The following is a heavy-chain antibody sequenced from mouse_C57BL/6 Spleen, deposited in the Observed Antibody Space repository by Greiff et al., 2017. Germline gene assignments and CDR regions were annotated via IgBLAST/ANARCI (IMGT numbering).Heavy chain of an antibody. CDR3: ASRGPGTLFDY. CDR1: GFTFSDYG. CDR2: ISSGSSTI. V-gene: IGHV5-17*01. D-gene: IGHD4-1*01. Sequence: EVKVVESGGGLVKPGGSLKLSCAASGFTFSDYGMHWVRQAPEKGLEWVAYISSGSSTIYYADTVKGRFTISRDNAKNTLFLQMTSLRSEDTAMYYCASRGPGTLFDYWGQGTTLTVSS. J-gene: IGHJ2*01.